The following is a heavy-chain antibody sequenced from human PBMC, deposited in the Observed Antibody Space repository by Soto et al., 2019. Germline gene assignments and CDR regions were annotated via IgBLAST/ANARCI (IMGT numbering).Heavy chain of an antibody. CDR1: GNTFTYRY. CDR3: TSGGAGSGPFTWELPDH. Sequence: QMQLVQSGAEVKKTGSSVTVSCKALGNTFTYRYLHWVRQAPGQALEWMGWITPFNGDVHYAQKFQERVTITRDTSINTAYMRMSSLRSEDTAMYYFTSGGAGSGPFTWELPDHWGQGTRVTVSS. V-gene: IGHV1-45*02. CDR2: ITPFNGDV. D-gene: IGHD1-26*01. J-gene: IGHJ4*02.